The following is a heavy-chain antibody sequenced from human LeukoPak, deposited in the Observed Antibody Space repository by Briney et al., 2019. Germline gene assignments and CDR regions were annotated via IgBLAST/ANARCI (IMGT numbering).Heavy chain of an antibody. D-gene: IGHD6-19*01. CDR1: GFTFSSYS. Sequence: GGSLRLSCAASGFTFSSYSMNWVRQAPGKGLEWVSSISSSSSYIYYADSVKGRFTISRDNAKNSLYLQMNGLRAEDTAVYYCARAMEYSSGCVDYWGQGTLVTVSS. CDR2: ISSSSSYI. CDR3: ARAMEYSSGCVDY. V-gene: IGHV3-21*01. J-gene: IGHJ4*02.